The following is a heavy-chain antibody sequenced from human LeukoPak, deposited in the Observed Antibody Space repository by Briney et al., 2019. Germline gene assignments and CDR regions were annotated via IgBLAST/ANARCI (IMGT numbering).Heavy chain of an antibody. CDR1: GFTVSSNY. V-gene: IGHV3-66*02. CDR2: IYSGGST. J-gene: IGHJ4*02. Sequence: PGGSLRLSCAASGFTVSSNYMSLVRQAPGKGLEWVSVIYSGGSTYYADSVKGRFTISRDNSKNTLYLQMNSLRAEDTAVYYCARSHSRYYFDYWGQGTLVTVSS. CDR3: ARSHSRYYFDY.